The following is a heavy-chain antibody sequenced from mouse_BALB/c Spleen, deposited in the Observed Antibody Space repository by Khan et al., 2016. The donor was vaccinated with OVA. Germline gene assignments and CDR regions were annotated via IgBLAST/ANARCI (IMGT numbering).Heavy chain of an antibody. CDR2: IRDKANGYTT. D-gene: IGHD4-1*01. CDR3: AREWEFDAMDY. Sequence: EVELVESGGGLVQPGGSLRLSCATSGFTFTDYYMTWVRQPPGKALEWLGFIRDKANGYTTEYSASVRGRFTISRDNSQSILYLQMNSLRAEDSATYYCAREWEFDAMDYWSQGTPVTVSS. J-gene: IGHJ4*01. V-gene: IGHV7-3*02. CDR1: GFTFTDYY.